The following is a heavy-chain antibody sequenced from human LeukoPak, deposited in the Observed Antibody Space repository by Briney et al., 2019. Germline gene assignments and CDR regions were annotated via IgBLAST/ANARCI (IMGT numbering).Heavy chain of an antibody. Sequence: SQTLSLTCTVSGGSISSGGYYWSWIRQHPGKGLEWIGYIYYSGSTYYNPSLKSRLTISVDTSKNQFSLKLSSVTAADTAVYCCARGGYCSGGSCYLTWFDPWGQGTLVTVSS. J-gene: IGHJ5*02. D-gene: IGHD2-15*01. V-gene: IGHV4-31*03. CDR3: ARGGYCSGGSCYLTWFDP. CDR1: GGSISSGGYY. CDR2: IYYSGST.